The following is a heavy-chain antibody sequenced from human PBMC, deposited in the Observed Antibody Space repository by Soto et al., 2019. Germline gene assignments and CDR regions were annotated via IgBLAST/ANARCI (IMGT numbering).Heavy chain of an antibody. Sequence: QVQLVQSGAEVKKSGASVKVSCKASGYKFTSYGFSWVRQAPGQGLEWMGWIRAYNGNTNYAQKFQGRVIMSTDTSTTTAFMELRSLRSDDTAVYYCALDYSDTTGYVGHWGQGTLVSVSS. D-gene: IGHD3-9*01. CDR1: GYKFTSYG. CDR3: ALDYSDTTGYVGH. V-gene: IGHV1-18*01. CDR2: IRAYNGNT. J-gene: IGHJ4*02.